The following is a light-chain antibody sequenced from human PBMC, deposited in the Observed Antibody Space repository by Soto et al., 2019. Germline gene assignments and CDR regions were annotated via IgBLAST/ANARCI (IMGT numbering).Light chain of an antibody. CDR3: QQYGNFPYT. V-gene: IGKV3-20*01. CDR1: ETVNNNF. CDR2: GPS. J-gene: IGKJ2*01. Sequence: ETVLTQSPGTLYLSPGERATLSCRANETVNNNFLAWYVQKPGQAPRLLIHGPSRRSSGIPDRFSGSGSGTDFTLTIRRLEPEDFAVYYCQQYGNFPYTFGAGTKVQIK.